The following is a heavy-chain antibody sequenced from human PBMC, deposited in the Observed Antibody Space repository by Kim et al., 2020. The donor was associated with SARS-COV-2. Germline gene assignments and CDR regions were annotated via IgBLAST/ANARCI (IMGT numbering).Heavy chain of an antibody. D-gene: IGHD6-13*01. CDR3: ASSNSGQLAPFDY. V-gene: IGHV4-34*01. Sequence: YHPSLTKRVTISVDTSKNQFSRKRSSVTAADTAVYYCASSNSGQLAPFDYWGQGTLVTVSS. J-gene: IGHJ4*02.